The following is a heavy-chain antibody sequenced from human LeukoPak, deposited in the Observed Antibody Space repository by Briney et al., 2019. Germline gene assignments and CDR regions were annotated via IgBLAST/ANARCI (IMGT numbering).Heavy chain of an antibody. CDR1: GYTLTELS. D-gene: IGHD3-10*01. J-gene: IGHJ3*02. CDR3: ATDGAGSSGSYYKSAFDI. V-gene: IGHV1-24*01. Sequence: ASVKVSCKVSGYTLTELSMHWVRQAPGKGLEWMGGFDPGDGETIYAQKFQGRVTMTEDTSTDTAYMELSSLRSEDTAVYYCATDGAGSSGSYYKSAFDIWGQGTMVTVSS. CDR2: FDPGDGET.